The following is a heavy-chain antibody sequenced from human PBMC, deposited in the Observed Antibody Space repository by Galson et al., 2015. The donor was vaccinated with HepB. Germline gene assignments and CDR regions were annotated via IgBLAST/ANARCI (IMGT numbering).Heavy chain of an antibody. CDR1: GFTFTFYG. V-gene: IGHV3-33*01. J-gene: IGHJ3*01. Sequence: SLRLSCAASGFTFTFYGFHWVRQAPGEGLEWVAVIWYDGSNVEYADSVKGRFTVSRDNSKNTVYLEMNSLRGEDTAVYYCARDKWEFLRPDAFDLWGQGTMVTVSS. CDR2: IWYDGSNV. CDR3: ARDKWEFLRPDAFDL. D-gene: IGHD1-26*01.